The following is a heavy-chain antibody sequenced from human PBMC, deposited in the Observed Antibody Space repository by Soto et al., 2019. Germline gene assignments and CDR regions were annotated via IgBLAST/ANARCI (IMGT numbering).Heavy chain of an antibody. Sequence: PXECLKTSFKCSGDSFTSYWISLVRQIPGKGVDCRGKFDPTNSYTNYSPSFQGHVTISADKSITTAYLQRSSLKASDTAMYYCASNKYWNYNYGMDVWGQGTTVTVSS. J-gene: IGHJ6*02. V-gene: IGHV5-10-1*01. CDR2: FDPTNSYT. CDR3: ASNKYWNYNYGMDV. CDR1: GDSFTSYW. D-gene: IGHD1-1*01.